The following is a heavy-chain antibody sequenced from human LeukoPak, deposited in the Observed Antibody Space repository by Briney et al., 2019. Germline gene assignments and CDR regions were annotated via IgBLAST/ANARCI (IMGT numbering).Heavy chain of an antibody. CDR3: ARDLGHGGDSDY. CDR2: INHYGIT. Sequence: SETLSLTCTVSGYSISSGYQWGWIRQPPGKGLEWIGNINHYGITNYNPSLKTRVVISVDTSKNQISLKLTSVTAADTAIYYCARDLGHGGDSDYWGQGTLVIISS. D-gene: IGHD4-23*01. CDR1: GYSISSGYQ. J-gene: IGHJ4*02. V-gene: IGHV4-38-2*02.